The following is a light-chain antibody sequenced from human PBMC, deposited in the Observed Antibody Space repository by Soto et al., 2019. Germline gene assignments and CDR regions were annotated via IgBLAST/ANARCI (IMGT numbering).Light chain of an antibody. Sequence: DIQMTQSPSTLSASVGDRVTITCRASQSISDWLAWYQQTPGKAPKLLIYDASTLESGVPSRFSGSGSGTEFTLTISSLQPDDFATYYCQQYKSTTFGLGTKLEIK. CDR2: DAS. V-gene: IGKV1-5*01. J-gene: IGKJ2*01. CDR1: QSISDW. CDR3: QQYKSTT.